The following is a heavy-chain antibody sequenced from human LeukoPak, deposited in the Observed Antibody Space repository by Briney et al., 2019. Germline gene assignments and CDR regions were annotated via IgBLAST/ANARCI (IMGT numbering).Heavy chain of an antibody. V-gene: IGHV3-53*01. Sequence: GGSLRLSCAASGFTVSSNYMSWVRQAPGKGLEWVSVIYSGGSTYYADSVKGRFTISRDNSKNTLYLQMNSLRAEDTAVYYCASGSGSYRTPYYYMDVWGTGTTITVSS. CDR2: IYSGGST. J-gene: IGHJ6*03. D-gene: IGHD3-10*01. CDR1: GFTVSSNY. CDR3: ASGSGSYRTPYYYMDV.